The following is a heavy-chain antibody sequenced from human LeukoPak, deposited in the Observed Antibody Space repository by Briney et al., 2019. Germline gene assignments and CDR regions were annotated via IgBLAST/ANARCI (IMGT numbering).Heavy chain of an antibody. CDR3: AKSNYDSSGFGYFDF. Sequence: PSQTLSLTCTVSGGSVSSGGYYWSWIRQRPRRGVEWIGYISYSGSTYYNPSLKGRATISQDTSKNQFSLKLNSVTAADAAVYYCAKSNYDSSGFGYFDFWGQGTLVTVSS. CDR1: GGSVSSGGYY. J-gene: IGHJ4*02. CDR2: ISYSGST. V-gene: IGHV4-31*03. D-gene: IGHD3-22*01.